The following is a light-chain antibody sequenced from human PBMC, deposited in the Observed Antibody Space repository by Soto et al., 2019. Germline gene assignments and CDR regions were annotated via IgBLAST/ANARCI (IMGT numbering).Light chain of an antibody. CDR3: QESISFPLT. CDR2: AAS. Sequence: DIQMTQSPSSLSACVGDRVTITCRASQSIANYLNWYQQKPGKAPKVLIHAASSLQSGVPLRFSGSGSGTDFTLTISSLQPEDFATYYCQESISFPLTFGGGTKVEIK. CDR1: QSIANY. V-gene: IGKV1-39*01. J-gene: IGKJ4*01.